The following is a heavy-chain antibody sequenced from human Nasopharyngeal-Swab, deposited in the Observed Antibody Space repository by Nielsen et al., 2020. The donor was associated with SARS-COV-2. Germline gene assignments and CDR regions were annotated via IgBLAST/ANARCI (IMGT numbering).Heavy chain of an antibody. Sequence: SETLSLTCTVSSYSISSGYYWGWIRQPPGKGLEWIGSIYHSGSTYYNPSLKSRVTISVDTSKNQFSLKLSSVTAADTAVYYCARVLGAAAALRWGQGTLVTVSS. V-gene: IGHV4-38-2*02. CDR1: SYSISSGYY. D-gene: IGHD6-13*01. CDR3: ARVLGAAAALR. CDR2: IYHSGST. J-gene: IGHJ4*02.